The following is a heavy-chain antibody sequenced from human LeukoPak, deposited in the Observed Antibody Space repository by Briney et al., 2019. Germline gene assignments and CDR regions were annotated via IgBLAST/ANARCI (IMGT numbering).Heavy chain of an antibody. J-gene: IGHJ5*01. CDR2: IYYSGNT. D-gene: IGHD2-15*01. CDR3: ATRSTGVAATFDS. Sequence: SETLSVTCTVSGGSISSYYWSWIRQPPGKGLEWIGYIYYSGNTNYNPSLKSRLTISVDTSKNQFSLKLSSVTAADTAVYYCATRSTGVAATFDSWGQGALVTVSS. V-gene: IGHV4-59*01. CDR1: GGSISSYY.